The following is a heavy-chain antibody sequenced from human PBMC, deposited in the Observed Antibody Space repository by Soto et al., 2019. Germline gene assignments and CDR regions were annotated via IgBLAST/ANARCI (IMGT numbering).Heavy chain of an antibody. Sequence: SGPTLVNPTQTLTLTCTFSGFSLNSRGVGVGWIRQPPGKALEWLALIYWDEDKHFSPSLKSRLTLTTDTSKNQVVLTMTNMDPVDTATYYCAHNDITGTPFDYWGQGTLVTVSS. D-gene: IGHD1-20*01. CDR3: AHNDITGTPFDY. J-gene: IGHJ4*02. CDR1: GFSLNSRGVG. V-gene: IGHV2-5*02. CDR2: IYWDEDK.